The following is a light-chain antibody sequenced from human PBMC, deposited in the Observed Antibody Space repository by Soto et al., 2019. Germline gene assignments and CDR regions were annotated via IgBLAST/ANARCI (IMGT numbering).Light chain of an antibody. CDR3: QQSYSTPRT. CDR1: QSISSY. Sequence: DNQMTQSPSSLSASVGDRVTITCRASQSISSYLNWYQQKPGKAPKLLIYGASSLQSGVPSRFSGSGSGTDFTLTISSLQPEDFATYYCQQSYSTPRTFGQGTKVEIK. CDR2: GAS. V-gene: IGKV1-39*01. J-gene: IGKJ1*01.